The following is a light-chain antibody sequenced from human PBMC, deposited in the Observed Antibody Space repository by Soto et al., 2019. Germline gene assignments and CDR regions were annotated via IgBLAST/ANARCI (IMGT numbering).Light chain of an antibody. J-gene: IGKJ2*01. Sequence: EIVMTQSPATLSVSPGERVSLSCRASQSISTSLAWYHQRPGQAPRLLIYGASTRATGIPARFSASGSATEFTLTISSLQSEDFGVYYCQQYNDWPPMYTFGQGTELDI. CDR2: GAS. CDR1: QSISTS. V-gene: IGKV3D-15*01. CDR3: QQYNDWPPMYT.